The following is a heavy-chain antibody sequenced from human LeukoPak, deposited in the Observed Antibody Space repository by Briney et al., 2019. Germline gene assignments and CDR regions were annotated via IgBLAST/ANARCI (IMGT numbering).Heavy chain of an antibody. D-gene: IGHD6-19*01. CDR1: GFTFSDYY. J-gene: IGHJ4*02. V-gene: IGHV3-11*04. CDR3: ARGLYSSGWYGSDFDY. CDR2: ISSGSTAM. Sequence: TGGSLRLSCAASGFTFSDYYMTWIRQAPGKGLEWVSYISSGSTAMYYADSVKGRFTISRDDARNSLYLQMNSLRAEDTAVYYCARGLYSSGWYGSDFDYWGQGIRVTVSS.